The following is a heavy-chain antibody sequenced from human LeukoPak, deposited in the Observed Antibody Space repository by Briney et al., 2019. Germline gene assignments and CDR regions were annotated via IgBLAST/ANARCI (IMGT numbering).Heavy chain of an antibody. V-gene: IGHV3-64D*08. CDR1: GFTFNLYS. J-gene: IGHJ4*02. D-gene: IGHD2-15*01. Sequence: GGSLRLSCLASGFTFNLYSMHWVRQAPGKGLEFVSVISSDGVYTYYAYSVKGRFTISSDNSKNTVYLQMSSLGADDTAVYYCAKVLDYCDGGTCYNSGTDSWGQGTLVTVSS. CDR2: ISSDGVYT. CDR3: AKVLDYCDGGTCYNSGTDS.